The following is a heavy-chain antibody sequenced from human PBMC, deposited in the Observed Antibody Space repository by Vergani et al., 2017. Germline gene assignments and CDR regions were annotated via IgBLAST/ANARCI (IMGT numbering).Heavy chain of an antibody. CDR2: IWYDGSNK. Sequence: QVQLVESEGGVVQPGRSLTLSCVASVFTFSSHGMHWVRQAPGKGLEWVAVIWYDGSNKYYGDAVKGRFTNYRDNSKNTLYLQMNSLRVEDTAVYYCARWGNEKRLDSWGQGTLVTVSS. CDR1: VFTFSSHG. CDR3: ARWGNEKRLDS. D-gene: IGHD7-27*01. J-gene: IGHJ5*01. V-gene: IGHV3-33*01.